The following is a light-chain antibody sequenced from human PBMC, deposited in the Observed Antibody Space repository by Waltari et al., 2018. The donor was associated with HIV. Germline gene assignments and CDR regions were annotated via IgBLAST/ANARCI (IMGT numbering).Light chain of an antibody. CDR2: EVT. Sequence: QSALTQPPSASGSLGQSVTISCTGSSSDIGAYDFVSWFQQHPHSAPKLLLYEVTRRPSTVSARFSGSRSGNTAFLTVAGLQPDDEATYFCSSYGDSLRVLFGGGTNVTVL. CDR1: SSDIGAYDF. V-gene: IGLV2-8*01. J-gene: IGLJ3*02. CDR3: SSYGDSLRVL.